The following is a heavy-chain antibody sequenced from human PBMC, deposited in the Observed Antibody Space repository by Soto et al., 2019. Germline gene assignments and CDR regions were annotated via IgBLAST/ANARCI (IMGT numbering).Heavy chain of an antibody. J-gene: IGHJ4*02. D-gene: IGHD3-22*01. CDR2: IYSTEST. Sequence: SETLSLTCTVSGGSISSGSYYWSWIRQHPGKGLEWIGYIYSTESTNYNPSLKSRLSISVDMSASQFSLKLSSVTVADTAVYYCARSDSSGKTRYYFDYWGQGTLVTVSS. CDR3: ARSDSSGKTRYYFDY. CDR1: GGSISSGSYY. V-gene: IGHV4-31*03.